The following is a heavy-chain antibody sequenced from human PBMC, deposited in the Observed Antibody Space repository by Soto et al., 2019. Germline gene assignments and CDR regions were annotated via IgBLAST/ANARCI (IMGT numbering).Heavy chain of an antibody. D-gene: IGHD2-8*02. CDR1: GSSISSGDYY. V-gene: IGHV4-61*08. CDR3: ARGGGVYYFDY. Sequence: SETLSLTCTVSGSSISSGDYYWSWIRQHPGKGLEWIGYIYYSGGTYYNPSLKSRVTISVDTSKSQFSLKLSSVTAADTAVYYCARGGGVYYFDYWGQGTLVTVSS. J-gene: IGHJ4*02. CDR2: IYYSGGT.